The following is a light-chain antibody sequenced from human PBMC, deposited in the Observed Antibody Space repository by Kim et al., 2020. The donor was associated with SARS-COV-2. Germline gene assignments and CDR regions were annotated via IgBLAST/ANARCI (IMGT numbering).Light chain of an antibody. CDR3: QKYSDRPRT. J-gene: IGKJ1*01. CDR1: QTVGDN. Sequence: MTQSPATLSVSPGDRVTLSCRASQTVGDNLVWYHQKPGQAPRLLIFHASARAAGIPVRFSGSGSGTEFTLTITSLEAEDFGVYFCQKYSDRPRTFGQGTKVDIK. CDR2: HAS. V-gene: IGKV3-15*01.